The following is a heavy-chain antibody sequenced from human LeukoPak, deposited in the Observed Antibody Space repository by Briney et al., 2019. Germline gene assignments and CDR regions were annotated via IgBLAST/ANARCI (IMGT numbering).Heavy chain of an antibody. Sequence: SETLSLTCTVSGGSIRSQFWSWIRQPPGKGLEWIGYVYSSERVDYNPSLKSRVTVSEDTFKNEFSLSLTPVTAADTAVYYCARHHGSWTDWYFDLWGRGTLVIVSS. CDR1: GGSIRSQF. D-gene: IGHD6-13*01. J-gene: IGHJ2*01. CDR3: ARHHGSWTDWYFDL. CDR2: VYSSERV. V-gene: IGHV4-4*09.